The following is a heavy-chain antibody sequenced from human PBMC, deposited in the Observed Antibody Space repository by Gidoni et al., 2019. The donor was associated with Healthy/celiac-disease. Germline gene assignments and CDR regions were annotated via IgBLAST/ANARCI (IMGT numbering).Heavy chain of an antibody. Sequence: QVQLVQSGAEVKKPGSSVKVSCKASGGTFSSYTISWVRQAPGQGLEWMGRIIPILGIANYAQKFQGRVTITADKSTSTAYMELSSLRSEDTAVYYCARGGNYYYYGMDVWGQGTTVTVSS. CDR1: GGTFSSYT. V-gene: IGHV1-69*02. D-gene: IGHD2-15*01. CDR2: IIPILGIA. CDR3: ARGGNYYYYGMDV. J-gene: IGHJ6*02.